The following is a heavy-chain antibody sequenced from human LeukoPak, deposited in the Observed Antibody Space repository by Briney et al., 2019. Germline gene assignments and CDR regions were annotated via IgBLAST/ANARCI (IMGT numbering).Heavy chain of an antibody. CDR3: VRRGDASSGWGDHDF. V-gene: IGHV3-23*01. J-gene: IGHJ4*02. CDR1: GFTFNRNA. D-gene: IGHD6-19*01. Sequence: GGSLRLSCAASGFTFNRNAISWVRQSPGKGLEWVSTIGGSGDKTFYADSVKGLFTISRDNSKNMVHLQMNSLTGEDTALYYCVRRGDASSGWGDHDFWGQGALVTVSS. CDR2: IGGSGDKT.